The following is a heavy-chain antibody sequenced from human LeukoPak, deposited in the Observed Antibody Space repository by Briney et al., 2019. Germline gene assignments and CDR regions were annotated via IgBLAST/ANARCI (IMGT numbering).Heavy chain of an antibody. J-gene: IGHJ4*02. D-gene: IGHD3-16*01. Sequence: PGGSLRLSCAASGFTFSSYGMSWVRQAPGKGLEWVAVISYDGSNKYYADSVKGRFTISRDNSKNTLYLQMNSLRAEDTAVYYCAKDFEYRGPVSGYYVDYWGQGTLVTVSS. CDR3: AKDFEYRGPVSGYYVDY. CDR2: ISYDGSNK. CDR1: GFTFSSYG. V-gene: IGHV3-30*18.